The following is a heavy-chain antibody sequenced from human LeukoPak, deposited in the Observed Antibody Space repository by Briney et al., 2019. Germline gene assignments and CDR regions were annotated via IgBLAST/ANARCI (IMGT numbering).Heavy chain of an antibody. Sequence: GGSLRLSCEASGFTFSRYWMHWVRQAPGKGLVWVSRIDSDGSRTTYADSVTGRFTISRDNAKNTLYLQMNSLRAEDTAVYYCASLFLCYGCSSSSDSFNIWGQGTMVTVSS. J-gene: IGHJ3*02. D-gene: IGHD6-6*01. CDR3: ASLFLCYGCSSSSDSFNI. V-gene: IGHV3-74*01. CDR1: GFTFSRYW. CDR2: IDSDGSRT.